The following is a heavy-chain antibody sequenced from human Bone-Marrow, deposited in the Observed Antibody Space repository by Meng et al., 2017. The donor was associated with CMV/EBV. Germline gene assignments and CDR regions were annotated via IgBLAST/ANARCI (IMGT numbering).Heavy chain of an antibody. V-gene: IGHV3-7*01. D-gene: IGHD3-10*01. CDR1: GGSISSYY. CDR3: ARGPRFGELFD. CDR2: IKQDGSEK. Sequence: GGSLRLSCTVSGGSISSYYWSWVRQAPGKGLEWVANIKQDGSEKYYVDSVKGRFTISRDNAKNSLYLRINSLRAEDTAVYYCARGPRFGELFDWGQGTLVTVSS. J-gene: IGHJ4*02.